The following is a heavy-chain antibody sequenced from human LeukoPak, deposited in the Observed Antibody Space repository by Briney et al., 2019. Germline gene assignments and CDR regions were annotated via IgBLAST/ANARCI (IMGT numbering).Heavy chain of an antibody. CDR1: GYTFTSYG. D-gene: IGHD3-22*01. J-gene: IGHJ3*02. CDR3: AREGWGTYDSSGSYPDDAFDI. Sequence: ASVKVSCKASGYTFTSYGISWVRQAPGQGLEWMGWISAYIGNTNYTQKLQGRVTMTTDTSTSTAYMELRSLRSDDTAVYYCAREGWGTYDSSGSYPDDAFDIWGQGTMVTVSS. V-gene: IGHV1-18*01. CDR2: ISAYIGNT.